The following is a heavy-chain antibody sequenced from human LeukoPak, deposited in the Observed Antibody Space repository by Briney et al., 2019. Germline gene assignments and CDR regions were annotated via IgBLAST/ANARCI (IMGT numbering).Heavy chain of an antibody. D-gene: IGHD1-26*01. Sequence: PGGSLRLSCAASGFTFSLYSMNWVRQAPGKGLEWVSSISSNATYKYYADSVRGRFTISRDKAKNLLYMQMDSLRVEDTAVYYCATISGSYPDWDYWGQGILVTVSS. V-gene: IGHV3-21*06. CDR3: ATISGSYPDWDY. CDR2: ISSNATYK. J-gene: IGHJ4*02. CDR1: GFTFSLYS.